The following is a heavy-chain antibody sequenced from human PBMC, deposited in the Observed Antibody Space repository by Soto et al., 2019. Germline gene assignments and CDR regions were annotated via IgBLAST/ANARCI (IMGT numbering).Heavy chain of an antibody. CDR2: IIPIFGIA. V-gene: IGHV1-69*13. J-gene: IGHJ4*01. CDR3: ARHYPIGNNWNYFDY. Sequence: GASVKVSCKASGGTFSSYAISWVRQAPGQGLEWMGEIIPIFGIANYARKFQGRVTITADESTSTAYMELSSLRSEDTAFYYCARHYPIGNNWNYFDYWGQGTLVTVSS. D-gene: IGHD1-1*01. CDR1: GGTFSSYA.